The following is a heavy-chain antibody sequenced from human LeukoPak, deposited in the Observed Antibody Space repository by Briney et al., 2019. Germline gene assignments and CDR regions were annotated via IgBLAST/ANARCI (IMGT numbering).Heavy chain of an antibody. CDR2: ISGSGGST. CDR1: GFTFSSYA. D-gene: IGHD6-13*01. J-gene: IGHJ4*02. V-gene: IGHV3-23*01. CDR3: AKGQEGIEAAGSDY. Sequence: GGSLRLSCAASGFTFSSYAMSWVRQAPGKGLEWVSAISGSGGSTYYADSVKGRFTISRDNSKNTLYLQMNGLRAEDTAVYYCAKGQEGIEAAGSDYWGQGTLVTVSS.